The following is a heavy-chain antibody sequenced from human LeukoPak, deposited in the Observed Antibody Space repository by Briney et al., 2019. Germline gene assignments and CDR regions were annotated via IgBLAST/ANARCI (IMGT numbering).Heavy chain of an antibody. V-gene: IGHV3-30*02. Sequence: GGSLRLSCAASGFTFSSYGMHWVRQAPGKGLEWVAFIRYDGSNKYYADSVKGRFTISRDNSKNTLYLQMNSLRAEVTAVYYCAKGIAVAVPYGGHAFDIWGQGTMVTVSS. CDR2: IRYDGSNK. D-gene: IGHD6-19*01. J-gene: IGHJ3*02. CDR3: AKGIAVAVPYGGHAFDI. CDR1: GFTFSSYG.